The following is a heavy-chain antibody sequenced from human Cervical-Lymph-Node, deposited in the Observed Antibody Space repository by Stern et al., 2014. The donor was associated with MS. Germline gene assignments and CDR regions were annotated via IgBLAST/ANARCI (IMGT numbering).Heavy chain of an antibody. J-gene: IGHJ4*02. CDR2: ISSGSSTI. CDR3: ARVRYFDY. Sequence: EVQLVESGGGLVQPGGSLRLSCAASGFTFSDYSMNWVRQAPGKGLEWVSYISSGSSTIYYADSVKGRFTISRDNAKNSLYLQLDSLRVEDTAVYYCARVRYFDYWGQGTLVTVSS. D-gene: IGHD3-16*01. V-gene: IGHV3-48*04. CDR1: GFTFSDYS.